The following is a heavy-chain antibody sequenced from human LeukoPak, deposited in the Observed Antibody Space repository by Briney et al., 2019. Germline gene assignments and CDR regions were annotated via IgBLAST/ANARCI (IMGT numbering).Heavy chain of an antibody. CDR2: IYPGDSDT. D-gene: IGHD2-2*01. Sequence: GESLKISCKGSGYSFTSYWIGWVRQMPGKGLEWMGIIYPGDSDTRYSPSFQGQVTISADKSISTAYLQWSSLKASDTAMYYCASGSSYCSNTSCFQYNSGYDFFNAFDIWGQGTMVTVSS. CDR3: ASGSSYCSNTSCFQYNSGYDFFNAFDI. CDR1: GYSFTSYW. V-gene: IGHV5-51*01. J-gene: IGHJ3*02.